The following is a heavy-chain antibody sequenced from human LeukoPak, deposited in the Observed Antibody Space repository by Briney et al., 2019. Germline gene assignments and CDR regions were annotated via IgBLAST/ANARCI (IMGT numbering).Heavy chain of an antibody. J-gene: IGHJ4*02. CDR1: GYTFTSYY. V-gene: IGHV1-46*01. D-gene: IGHD3-9*01. CDR3: ARDRDTYYDILTGYSSYYFDY. CDR2: INPSGGST. Sequence: ASVKVSCKASGYTFTSYYMHWVRQAPGQGLEWMGIINPSGGSTSYAQKFQGRVTMTRDTSTSTVYMELSSLRSEDTAVYYCARDRDTYYDILTGYSSYYFDYWGQGTLVTVFS.